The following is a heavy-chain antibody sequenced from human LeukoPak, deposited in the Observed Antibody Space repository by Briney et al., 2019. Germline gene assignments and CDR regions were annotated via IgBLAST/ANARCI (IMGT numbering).Heavy chain of an antibody. CDR2: IYYSGST. CDR1: GGSISSYY. J-gene: IGHJ4*02. V-gene: IGHV4-59*12. Sequence: SSETLSLTCTVSGGSISSYYWSWIRQPPGKGLEWIGYIYYSGSTNYNPSLKSRVTISVDTSKNQFSLKLSSVTAADTAVYYCAREGGFYRPLDYSGQGTLVTVSS. CDR3: AREGGFYRPLDY. D-gene: IGHD3-3*01.